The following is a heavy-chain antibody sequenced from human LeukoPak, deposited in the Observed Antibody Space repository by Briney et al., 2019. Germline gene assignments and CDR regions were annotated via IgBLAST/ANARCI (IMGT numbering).Heavy chain of an antibody. J-gene: IGHJ4*02. V-gene: IGHV1-69*01. CDR2: IIPIFGTA. CDR1: GGTFSSYA. Sequence: SVKVSCKASGGTFSSYAISWVRQAPGQGLEWMGGIIPIFGTANYAQKFQGRVTITADESTSTAYMEPSSLRSEDTAVYYCARKGPAAMKPFDYWGQGTLVTVSS. CDR3: ARKGPAAMKPFDY. D-gene: IGHD2-2*01.